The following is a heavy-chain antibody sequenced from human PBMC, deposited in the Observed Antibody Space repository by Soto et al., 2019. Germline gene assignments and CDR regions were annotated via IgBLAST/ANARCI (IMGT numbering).Heavy chain of an antibody. D-gene: IGHD1-7*01. Sequence: PSQTLSLTCAISGYSVSSNTAAWNWIRSSPSRGLEWLGRTYYRSNWRHDYAVSVKSRITVNPDTSKNHFPLQLNSVTPEDTAVYYCAKVFSPELGNYFDHWGQGTLVTVSS. J-gene: IGHJ4*02. CDR1: GYSVSSNTAA. CDR2: TYYRSNWRH. V-gene: IGHV6-1*01. CDR3: AKVFSPELGNYFDH.